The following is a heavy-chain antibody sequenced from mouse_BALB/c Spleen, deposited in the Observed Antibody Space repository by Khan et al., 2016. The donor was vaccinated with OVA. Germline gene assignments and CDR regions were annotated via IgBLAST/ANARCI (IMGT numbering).Heavy chain of an antibody. CDR3: TRRGAGGATWDFFDY. V-gene: IGHV1-63*02. Sequence: QVQLQQSGAELVRPGTSVKMSCKAAGYTFTNYWIGWVKQRPGHGLEWIGDIFPGGGYTNYDEQFKGMATLTTAKSSSTAYMHLSSLTSEDSAIFYCTRRGAGGATWDFFDYWGQGTTLTVSS. D-gene: IGHD3-1*01. J-gene: IGHJ2*01. CDR1: GYTFTNYW. CDR2: IFPGGGYT.